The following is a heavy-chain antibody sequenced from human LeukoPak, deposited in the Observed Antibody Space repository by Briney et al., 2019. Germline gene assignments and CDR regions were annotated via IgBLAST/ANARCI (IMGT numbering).Heavy chain of an antibody. CDR1: GGSISSGSYY. D-gene: IGHD3-22*01. V-gene: IGHV4-61*02. Sequence: PSETLSLTCTVSGGSISSGSYYWSWIRQPAGKGLKWIGRIYTSGSTNYNPSLKSRVTISVDTSKNQFSLKLSSVTAADTAVYHCARVVYDSTSGGFDYWGQGTLVTVSS. CDR3: ARVVYDSTSGGFDY. CDR2: IYTSGST. J-gene: IGHJ4*02.